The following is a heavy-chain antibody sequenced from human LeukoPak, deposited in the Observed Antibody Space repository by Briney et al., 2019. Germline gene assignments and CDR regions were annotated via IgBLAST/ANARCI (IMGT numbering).Heavy chain of an antibody. CDR3: AISSGGAG. D-gene: IGHD2-15*01. CDR1: GYTFTSYG. Sequence: GASVKVSCKASGYTFTSYGISWVRQAPGQGLEWMGWINPNSGGTNYAQKFQGRVTMTRDTSISTAYMELSRLRSDDTAVYYCAISSGGAGWGQGTLVTVSS. CDR2: INPNSGGT. V-gene: IGHV1-2*02. J-gene: IGHJ4*02.